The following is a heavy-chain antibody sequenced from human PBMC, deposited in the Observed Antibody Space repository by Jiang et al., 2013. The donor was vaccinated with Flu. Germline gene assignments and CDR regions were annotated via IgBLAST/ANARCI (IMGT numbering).Heavy chain of an antibody. D-gene: IGHD3-22*01. V-gene: IGHV5-51*01. CDR2: IYPGDSDT. CDR1: TSYW. CDR3: ARRAYYDSSGYYLDYWYFDL. J-gene: IGHJ2*01. Sequence: TSYWIGWVRQMPGKGLEWMGIIYPGDSDTRYSPSFQGQVTISADKSISTAYLQWSSLKASDTAMYYCARRAYYDSSGYYLDYWYFDLWGRGTLVTVSS.